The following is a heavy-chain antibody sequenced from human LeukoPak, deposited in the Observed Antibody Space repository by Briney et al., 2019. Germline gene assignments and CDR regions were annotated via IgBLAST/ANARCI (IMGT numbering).Heavy chain of an antibody. D-gene: IGHD3-22*01. Sequence: SVKVSCKASGGTFSSYAISWVRQAPGQGLEWMGGIIPIFGTANYAQKFQGRVTITADESTSTAYMELSSLRSEDTAVYYCARGGANYYDSTPQILFDYWGQGTLVTVSS. CDR1: GGTFSSYA. V-gene: IGHV1-69*13. J-gene: IGHJ4*02. CDR2: IIPIFGTA. CDR3: ARGGANYYDSTPQILFDY.